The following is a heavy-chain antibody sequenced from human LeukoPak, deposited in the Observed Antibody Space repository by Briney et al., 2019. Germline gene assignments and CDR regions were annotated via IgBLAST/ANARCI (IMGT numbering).Heavy chain of an antibody. D-gene: IGHD2-2*01. CDR1: GYTFTGYY. CDR2: INPNSGGT. Sequence: GASVKVSCKASGYTFTGYYMHWVRQAPGHGLEWMGWINPNSGGTNYAQKFQGRVTMTRDTSISTAYMELSRLRSDDTAVYYCARYRYCSSTSCYQSDAFDIWGQGTMVTVSS. CDR3: ARYRYCSSTSCYQSDAFDI. J-gene: IGHJ3*02. V-gene: IGHV1-2*02.